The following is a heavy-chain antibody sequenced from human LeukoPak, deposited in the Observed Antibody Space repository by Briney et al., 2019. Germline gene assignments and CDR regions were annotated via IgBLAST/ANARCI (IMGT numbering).Heavy chain of an antibody. D-gene: IGHD5-24*01. V-gene: IGHV1-46*01. J-gene: IGHJ5*02. Sequence: ASVKVSCKASGYTFTNYYMHWVRQAPGQGLEWMGILNPSSDSTAYAQKFQGRVTMTRDTSTSTVYMELSSLRSEDTAVYYCARDEATGWFDPWGQGTLVIVFS. CDR2: LNPSSDST. CDR3: ARDEATGWFDP. CDR1: GYTFTNYY.